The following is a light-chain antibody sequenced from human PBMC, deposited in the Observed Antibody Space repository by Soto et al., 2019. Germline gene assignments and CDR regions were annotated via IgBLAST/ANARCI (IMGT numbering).Light chain of an antibody. J-gene: IGKJ4*01. CDR3: HQYDSSPLT. V-gene: IGKV3-20*01. CDR2: GAS. Sequence: EIVLAQSPDTLSLSPGERATLSCRTSQSMSTNYLAWYQQKSGQPPRLLIYGASIRATGIPDRFSGSGSGTDFTLTISRLEPEDFAVYYCHQYDSSPLTVGGGAKVEIK. CDR1: QSMSTNY.